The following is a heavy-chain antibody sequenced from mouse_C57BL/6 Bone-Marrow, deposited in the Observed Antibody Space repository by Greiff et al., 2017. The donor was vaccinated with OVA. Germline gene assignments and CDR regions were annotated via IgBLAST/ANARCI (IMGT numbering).Heavy chain of an antibody. J-gene: IGHJ4*01. CDR2: INPNNGGT. V-gene: IGHV1-26*01. CDR3: ARKGGYDGDYYAMDY. CDR1: GYTFTDYY. Sequence: EVQLQQSGPELVKPGASVKISCKASGYTFTDYYMNWVKQSHGKSLEWIGDINPNNGGTSYNQKFKGKATLTVDKSSSTAYMELRSLTSEDSAVYYCARKGGYDGDYYAMDYWGQGTSVTVSS. D-gene: IGHD2-2*01.